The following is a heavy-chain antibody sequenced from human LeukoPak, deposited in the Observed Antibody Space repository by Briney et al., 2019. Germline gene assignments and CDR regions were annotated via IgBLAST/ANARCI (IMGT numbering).Heavy chain of an antibody. CDR2: IYYSGST. Sequence: SETLSLTCTVSGGSISRYYWSWIRQPPGKGLGWIGYIYYSGSTNYNPSLKSRVTISVDTSKNQFPLKLSSVTAADTAVYYCARHKDTLRRAGVFDPWGQGTLVTVSS. J-gene: IGHJ5*02. CDR1: GGSISRYY. V-gene: IGHV4-59*08. CDR3: ARHKDTLRRAGVFDP. D-gene: IGHD2-15*01.